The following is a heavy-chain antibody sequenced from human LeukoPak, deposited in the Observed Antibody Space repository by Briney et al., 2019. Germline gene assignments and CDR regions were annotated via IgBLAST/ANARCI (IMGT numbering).Heavy chain of an antibody. Sequence: SETLSLTCTVSGGSINSYYWSWIRQPPGKGLEWIAYIFSSGDTNYNPSLRSRASISLDTSKNLCSLRLSSVTAADTAVYYCARHVIYSGGYSYWFDPWGLGTLVTVSS. D-gene: IGHD1-26*01. J-gene: IGHJ5*02. CDR1: GGSINSYY. CDR3: ARHVIYSGGYSYWFDP. V-gene: IGHV4-59*08. CDR2: IFSSGDT.